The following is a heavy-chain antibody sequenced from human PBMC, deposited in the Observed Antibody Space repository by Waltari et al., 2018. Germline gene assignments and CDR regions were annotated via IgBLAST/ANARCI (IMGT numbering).Heavy chain of an antibody. CDR3: ARAPISHDYGDYGKGGWFDP. D-gene: IGHD4-17*01. V-gene: IGHV4-34*01. CDR1: GGSFSGYY. J-gene: IGHJ5*02. CDR2: INHSGST. Sequence: QVQLQQWGAGLLKPSETLSLTCAVYGGSFSGYYWSWIRQPPGKGLEWFGEINHSGSTTYNPSLSSRFTISVDTSKNQFSLKLSSGTAADTAVYYCARAPISHDYGDYGKGGWFDPWGQGTLVTVSS.